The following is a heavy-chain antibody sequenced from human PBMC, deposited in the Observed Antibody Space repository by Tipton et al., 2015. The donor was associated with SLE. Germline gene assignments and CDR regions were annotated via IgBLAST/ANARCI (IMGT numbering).Heavy chain of an antibody. D-gene: IGHD6-13*01. Sequence: QLVQSGAEVKKSGESLKISCKASGYKFTNSWIGWVRQMPGKGLEWMGIIYPGDSDTRYSPSFQGQVTFSADKSINTAYLQWSSLQASDTAMYYCARRAAAAGNWLDPWGQGTLVTVSS. CDR2: IYPGDSDT. V-gene: IGHV5-51*03. J-gene: IGHJ5*02. CDR3: ARRAAAAGNWLDP. CDR1: GYKFTNSW.